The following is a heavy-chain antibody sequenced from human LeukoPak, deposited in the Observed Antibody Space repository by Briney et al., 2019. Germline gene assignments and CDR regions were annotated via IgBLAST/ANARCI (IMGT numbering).Heavy chain of an antibody. CDR3: AGDRNSDWYSPLDY. V-gene: IGHV3-23*01. D-gene: IGHD6-19*01. CDR2: ISSSGSGGST. CDR1: GFTFSSYA. Sequence: GGSLRLSCAASGFTFSSYAMSWVRQAPGKGLEWVSGISSSGSGGSTYYADSVKSRFTISRDNSRSTVYMQMDSLRAEDTAIYYCAGDRNSDWYSPLDYWGQGSQVTVSP. J-gene: IGHJ4*02.